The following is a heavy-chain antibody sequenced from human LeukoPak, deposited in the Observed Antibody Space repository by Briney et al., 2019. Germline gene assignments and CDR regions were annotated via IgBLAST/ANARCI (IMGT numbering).Heavy chain of an antibody. V-gene: IGHV3-53*01. CDR3: ARGDGSNFFDY. D-gene: IGHD5-24*01. CDR2: FYVGGAT. CDR1: GFSVTNNY. Sequence: GGSLRLSCAVSGFSVTNNYMSWVRQAPGKGLEWVSVFYVGGATYYADSVKGRFTISRDNSENTLYLQMKSLRAEDTAVYYCARGDGSNFFDYWGQGTLVTVFS. J-gene: IGHJ4*02.